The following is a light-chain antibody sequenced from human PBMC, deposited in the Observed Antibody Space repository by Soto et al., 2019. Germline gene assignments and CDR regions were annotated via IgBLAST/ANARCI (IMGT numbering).Light chain of an antibody. V-gene: IGKV3-15*01. CDR3: QQYGSSPWT. CDR1: QSVSIN. Sequence: EIVMTQSPSTLSVSPWERCTLSFLASQSVSINLAWYQQKPGQAPRLLFYGASTRATGIPARFSGGGSGTEFTLTISSLQSEDFAVYYCQQYGSSPWTFGQGTKVDIK. J-gene: IGKJ1*01. CDR2: GAS.